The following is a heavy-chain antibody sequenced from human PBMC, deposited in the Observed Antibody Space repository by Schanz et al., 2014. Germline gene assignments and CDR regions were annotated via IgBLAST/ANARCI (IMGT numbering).Heavy chain of an antibody. CDR2: INTTTGNP. D-gene: IGHD2-2*02. J-gene: IGHJ3*02. V-gene: IGHV7-4-1*02. Sequence: QVQLVQSGSELREPGASVKVSCKASGYTFNNFALKWLRQAPGQGLEYMGWINTTTGNPTYAQVFTGRFVFSLDTSVSTAYLQISSLKAEETAVYYCAREAALIYDHDAFDTWGQGTVVTVSS. CDR1: GYTFNNFA. CDR3: AREAALIYDHDAFDT.